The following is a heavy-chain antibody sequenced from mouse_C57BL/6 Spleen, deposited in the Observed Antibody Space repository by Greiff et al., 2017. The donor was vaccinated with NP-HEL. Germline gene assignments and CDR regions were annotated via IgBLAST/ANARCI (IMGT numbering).Heavy chain of an antibody. CDR3: ARAGDYAYYFDY. J-gene: IGHJ2*01. Sequence: EVQLVESGPGLVKPSQSLSLTCSVTGYSITSGYYWNWIRQFPGNKLEWMGYISYDGSNNYNPSLKNRISITRDTSKNQFFLKLNSVTTEDTATYYCARAGDYAYYFDYWGQGTTLTVSS. D-gene: IGHD2-4*01. CDR1: GYSITSGYY. CDR2: ISYDGSN. V-gene: IGHV3-6*01.